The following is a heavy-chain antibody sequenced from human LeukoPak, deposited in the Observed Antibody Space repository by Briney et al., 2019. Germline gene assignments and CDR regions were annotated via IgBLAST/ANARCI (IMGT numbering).Heavy chain of an antibody. D-gene: IGHD2-15*01. CDR2: ISTYNGNA. CDR3: ARRAIAATSYFDY. J-gene: IGHJ4*02. V-gene: IGHV1-18*01. Sequence: ATVKLPCKASGYTFTSYGINWVRQAPGQGLEWMGWISTYNGNANYAQKLQGRVTMTRDTSTSTAYMELRRLRPDDTAVYYCARRAIAATSYFDYWGQGTLVTVSS. CDR1: GYTFTSYG.